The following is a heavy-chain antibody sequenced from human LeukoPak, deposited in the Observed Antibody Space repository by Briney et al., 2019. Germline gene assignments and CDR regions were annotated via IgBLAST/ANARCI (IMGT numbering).Heavy chain of an antibody. CDR2: ISSSSSTL. V-gene: IGHV3-48*01. CDR1: GLTFSSYS. Sequence: GGSLRLSCAASGLTFSSYSMNWVRQAPGKGLEWISYISSSSSTLYYADSVEGRFTISRDNAMNSLYLQMDSLRAEDTAVYYCTRIYGSGSYYTDWGQGTLVTVSS. D-gene: IGHD3-10*01. CDR3: TRIYGSGSYYTD. J-gene: IGHJ4*02.